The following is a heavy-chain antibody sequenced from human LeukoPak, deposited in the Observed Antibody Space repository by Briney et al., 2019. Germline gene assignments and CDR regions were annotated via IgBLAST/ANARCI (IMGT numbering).Heavy chain of an antibody. CDR1: GFWFDVHG. D-gene: IGHD6-19*01. CDR2: INWNGGST. V-gene: IGHV3-20*04. CDR3: AERDRNGWYFDY. Sequence: PGGSLRLSCAASGFWFDVHGMSSVRQAPGKGLEWVSGINWNGGSTGYGDSVKGRFTISRDNAKNFLYLQMHSLRAEDTALYYCAERDRNGWYFDYWGRGILVTVSS. J-gene: IGHJ4*02.